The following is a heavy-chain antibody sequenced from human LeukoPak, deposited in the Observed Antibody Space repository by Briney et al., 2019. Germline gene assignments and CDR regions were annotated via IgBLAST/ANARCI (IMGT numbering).Heavy chain of an antibody. V-gene: IGHV4-39*01. D-gene: IGHD3-3*01. CDR1: GGSISSSSYY. Sequence: SETLSLTCTVSGGSISSSSYYWGWIRQPPGEGLEWIGSIYYSGNTYYNPSLKSRVTISVDTSKNQFSLILTSVTAADTAVYYCARQTGAGLFILPGGQGTLVTVSS. J-gene: IGHJ4*02. CDR2: IYYSGNT. CDR3: ARQTGAGLFILP.